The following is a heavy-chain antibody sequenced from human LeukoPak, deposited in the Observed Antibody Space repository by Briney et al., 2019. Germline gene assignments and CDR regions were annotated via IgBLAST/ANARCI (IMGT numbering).Heavy chain of an antibody. V-gene: IGHV4-59*01. CDR3: ARTNYGDYGYYFMDV. D-gene: IGHD4-17*01. Sequence: KSSETLSLTCTVSGGSISSYYWSWIRQPPGKGLEWIGYIYYSGSTNYNPSLKSRVTISVDTSKNQFSLKLSSVTAADTAVYYCARTNYGDYGYYFMDVWGKGTTVTISS. CDR2: IYYSGST. CDR1: GGSISSYY. J-gene: IGHJ6*03.